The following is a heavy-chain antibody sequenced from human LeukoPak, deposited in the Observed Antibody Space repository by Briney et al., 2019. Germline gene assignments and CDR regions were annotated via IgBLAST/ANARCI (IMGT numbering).Heavy chain of an antibody. CDR3: EREASVQTHSGYYYDY. Sequence: PSETLSLTCTVSRHSLKDYYWGWIRQPAGKGLEWIGRIYSSGSTDFNPSLKSRVTMSVDTSKSQFSLTLNSVTAADTAVYFFEREASVQTHSGYYYDYWGPGALVTVSS. CDR2: IYSSGST. J-gene: IGHJ4*02. V-gene: IGHV4-4*07. CDR1: RHSLKDYY. D-gene: IGHD4/OR15-4a*01.